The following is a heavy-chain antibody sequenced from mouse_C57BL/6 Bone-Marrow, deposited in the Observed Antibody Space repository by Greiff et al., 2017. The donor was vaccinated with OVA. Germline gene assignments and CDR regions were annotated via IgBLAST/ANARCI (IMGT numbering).Heavy chain of an antibody. V-gene: IGHV1-50*01. Sequence: QVQLKQPGAELVKPGASVKLSCKASGYTFTSYWMQWVKQRPGQGLEWIGEIDPSDSYTNYNQKFKGKATLTVDTSSSTAYMQLNSLTSEDSAVYYCASAVFAYWGQGTLVTVSA. CDR1: GYTFTSYW. CDR3: ASAVFAY. CDR2: IDPSDSYT. J-gene: IGHJ3*01.